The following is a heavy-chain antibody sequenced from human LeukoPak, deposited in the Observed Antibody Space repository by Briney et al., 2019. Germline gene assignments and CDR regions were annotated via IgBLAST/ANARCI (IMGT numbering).Heavy chain of an antibody. CDR3: AKSRARREGSSGSIDY. D-gene: IGHD3-22*01. V-gene: IGHV4-59*01. Sequence: SETLSLTCTVSGGSISSYYWSWLRQPPGKGLEWIGYIYYSGSTNYNPSLKSRVTISVDTSKNQFSLKLSSVTAADTAVYYCAKSRARREGSSGSIDYWGQGTLVTVSS. CDR2: IYYSGST. J-gene: IGHJ4*02. CDR1: GGSISSYY.